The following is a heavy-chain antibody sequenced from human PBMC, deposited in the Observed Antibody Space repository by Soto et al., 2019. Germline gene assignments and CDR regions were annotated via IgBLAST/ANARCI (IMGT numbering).Heavy chain of an antibody. Sequence: SETLSLTCAVHGGSFSGYYWSWIGQPPGKGLEWIGEINHSGSTNYNPSLKSRVTISVDTSKNQFSLKLSSVTAADTAVYYCARRRWRWYFEYWGQGTLVTVSS. CDR1: GGSFSGYY. D-gene: IGHD4-17*01. J-gene: IGHJ4*02. CDR2: INHSGST. V-gene: IGHV4-34*01. CDR3: ARRRWRWYFEY.